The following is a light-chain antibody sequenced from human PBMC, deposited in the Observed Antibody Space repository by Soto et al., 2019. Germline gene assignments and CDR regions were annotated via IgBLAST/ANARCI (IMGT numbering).Light chain of an antibody. CDR1: SSGVGGYDH. V-gene: IGLV2-8*01. J-gene: IGLJ1*01. CDR3: SSDAGNYNYV. Sequence: QSVLTQPPSASGSPGQSVTIPCTGTSSGVGGYDHVSWYQQHLGKAPKLMIYEVTKRPAGVPDRFSGSKSGNTASLTVSGLQAEDEADYYCSSDAGNYNYVFGAGTKVTVL. CDR2: EVT.